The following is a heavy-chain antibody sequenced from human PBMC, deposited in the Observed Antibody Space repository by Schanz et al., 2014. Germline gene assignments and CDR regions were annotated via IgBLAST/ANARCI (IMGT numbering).Heavy chain of an antibody. Sequence: QVQLVESGGGVVQPGRSLRLSCAASGFIFSSYGLHWVRQPAGKGLEWIGEIYHTGSTNYNPSLKSRVTISVDTSKNQFSLKLSSVTAADTAVYYCARGNNFDYGDAFFNYYYYYMDVGGRGTTGTVSS. J-gene: IGHJ6*03. V-gene: IGHV4-4*02. CDR1: GFIFSSYG. D-gene: IGHD4-17*01. CDR3: ARGNNFDYGDAFFNYYYYYMDV. CDR2: IYHTGST.